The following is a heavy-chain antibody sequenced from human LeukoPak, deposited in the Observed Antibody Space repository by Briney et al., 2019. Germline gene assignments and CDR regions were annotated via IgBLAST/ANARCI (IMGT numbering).Heavy chain of an antibody. CDR2: ISTQSGNT. V-gene: IGHV1-18*04. Sequence: ASVKVSCKASGYTFTGYHMHWVRQAPGQGLEWMGWISTQSGNTNYAQKVQGRLTLTTDRSTNTAYMELRSLRSDDTAVYYCARGAYGDKWGQGTMVAVSS. CDR1: GYTFTGYH. CDR3: ARGAYGDK. J-gene: IGHJ4*02. D-gene: IGHD4-17*01.